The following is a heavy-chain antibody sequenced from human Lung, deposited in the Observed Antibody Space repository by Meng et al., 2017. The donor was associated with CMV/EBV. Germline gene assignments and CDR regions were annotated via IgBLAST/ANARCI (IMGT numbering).Heavy chain of an antibody. CDR3: AIEGF. Sequence: GESMKISCAASGFTFSSYSMNWVRQAPGKGLEWVSSISSSSSYIYYADSVKGRFTISRDNAKNSLYLQMNSLRAEDTAVYYFAIEGFWGQGPLVTVSS. J-gene: IGHJ4*02. CDR1: GFTFSSYS. CDR2: ISSSSSYI. V-gene: IGHV3-21*01.